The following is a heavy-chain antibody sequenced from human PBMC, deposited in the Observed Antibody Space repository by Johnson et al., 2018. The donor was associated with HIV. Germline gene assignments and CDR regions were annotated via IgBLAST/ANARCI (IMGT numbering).Heavy chain of an antibody. CDR3: ASEGDSSGPIDAFDI. V-gene: IGHV3-13*01. D-gene: IGHD5-18*01. Sequence: VQLVESGGGLVQPGGSLRLSCAASGFTFSNYDMHWVRQATGKGLEWVSAIGTAGDTYYPGSVKGRFTISRENAKNSLFLQMNSLRAEDTAVYYCASEGDSSGPIDAFDIWGQGTLVTVSS. CDR2: IGTAGDT. J-gene: IGHJ3*02. CDR1: GFTFSNYD.